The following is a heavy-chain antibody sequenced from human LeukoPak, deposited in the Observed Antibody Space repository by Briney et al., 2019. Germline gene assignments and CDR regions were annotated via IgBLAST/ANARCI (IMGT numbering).Heavy chain of an antibody. Sequence: VGSLRVSCAAPGFTFSTYWMHWVRQAPQKGLVWVSRINSDSSSTSYLGSVKGRFTVSRDNGKKTMYMEMNSLRAEDTAVYYCASPPTGRLWEFESWGQGTLVTVSS. V-gene: IGHV3-74*01. CDR1: GFTFSTYW. J-gene: IGHJ4*02. D-gene: IGHD5-18*01. CDR2: INSDSSST. CDR3: ASPPTGRLWEFES.